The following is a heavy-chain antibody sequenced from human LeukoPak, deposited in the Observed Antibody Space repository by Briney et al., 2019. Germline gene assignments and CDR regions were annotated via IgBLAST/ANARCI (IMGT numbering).Heavy chain of an antibody. D-gene: IGHD3-22*01. CDR3: AKNDYYDSSGYYYFPDY. J-gene: IGHJ4*02. Sequence: PGGSLRLSCAASGFTFSSYAMSWVRQAPGKGLEWASAISGSGGSTYYADSVKGRFTISRDNSKNTLYLQMNSLRAEDTAVYYCAKNDYYDSSGYYYFPDYWGQGTLVTVSS. CDR1: GFTFSSYA. V-gene: IGHV3-23*01. CDR2: ISGSGGST.